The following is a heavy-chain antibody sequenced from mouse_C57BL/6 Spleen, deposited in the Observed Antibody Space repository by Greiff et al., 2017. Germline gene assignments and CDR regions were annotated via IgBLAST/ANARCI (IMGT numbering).Heavy chain of an antibody. V-gene: IGHV1-81*01. Sequence: QVHVKQPGAELVRPGASVKLSCKASGYTFTSYGITWVKQRPGQGLEWIGEIYPGSGNTYYNEKFKGKATLTADKSSSTAYMELRSLTSEDSAVLFCAGRETGTGYFDVWGTGTTVTVSS. CDR3: AGRETGTGYFDV. J-gene: IGHJ1*03. CDR1: GYTFTSYG. CDR2: IYPGSGNT. D-gene: IGHD4-1*01.